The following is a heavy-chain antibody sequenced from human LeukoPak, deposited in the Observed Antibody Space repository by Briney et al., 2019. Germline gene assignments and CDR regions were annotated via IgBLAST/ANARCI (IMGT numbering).Heavy chain of an antibody. J-gene: IGHJ4*02. Sequence: PGGSLRLSCAASGFTFSSYAMSWVRQAPGKGLEWVSAISGSGGSTYYADSVKGRFTISRDNSKNTLYLQMNSLRAEDTAVYYCAKSREYSGFGSYYNYWGQGTLVTVSS. V-gene: IGHV3-23*01. CDR3: AKSREYSGFGSYYNY. CDR1: GFTFSSYA. CDR2: ISGSGGST. D-gene: IGHD1-26*01.